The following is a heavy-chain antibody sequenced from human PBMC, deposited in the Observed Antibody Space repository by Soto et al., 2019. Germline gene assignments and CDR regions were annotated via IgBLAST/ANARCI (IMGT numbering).Heavy chain of an antibody. CDR3: ARGGGIVVVPAAIRNFHFDY. CDR2: IIPIFGTA. Sequence: QVQLVQSGAEVQKPGSSVKVSCKASGGTFSSYAISWVRQAPGQGLEWMGGIIPIFGTANYAQKFQGRVTITADESTSTAYMELSSLRSEDTAVYYCARGGGIVVVPAAIRNFHFDYWGQGTLVTVSS. J-gene: IGHJ4*02. D-gene: IGHD2-2*02. V-gene: IGHV1-69*01. CDR1: GGTFSSYA.